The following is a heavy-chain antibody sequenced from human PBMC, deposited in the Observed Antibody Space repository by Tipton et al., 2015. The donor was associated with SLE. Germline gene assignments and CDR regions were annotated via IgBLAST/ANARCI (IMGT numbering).Heavy chain of an antibody. CDR2: IHYSEST. V-gene: IGHV4-59*08. J-gene: IGHJ3*01. CDR1: DGSISDYY. Sequence: TLSLTCTVSDGSISDYYWTWIRQPAGEGLEWIGYIHYSESTNYNPSLKSRVTISVDTSKNHFSLKLNSVTATDTAVYYCARHQAVAGSSAFDSWGQGTLVTVSS. CDR3: ARHQAVAGSSAFDS. D-gene: IGHD6-19*01.